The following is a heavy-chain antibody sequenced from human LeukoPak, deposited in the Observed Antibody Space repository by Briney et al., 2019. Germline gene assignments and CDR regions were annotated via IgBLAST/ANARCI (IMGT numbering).Heavy chain of an antibody. Sequence: GGSLRLSCAASGFTFSSYAISWVRQAPGKGLEWVSVITSGGNTYYADSVKGRFTISRDNSKNTVYLQMNSLRAEDTAVYYCAKAYCSITTCYGRHYFDYWGQGTLVTVSS. CDR3: AKAYCSITTCYGRHYFDY. D-gene: IGHD2-2*01. J-gene: IGHJ4*02. CDR2: ITSGGNT. V-gene: IGHV3-23*01. CDR1: GFTFSSYA.